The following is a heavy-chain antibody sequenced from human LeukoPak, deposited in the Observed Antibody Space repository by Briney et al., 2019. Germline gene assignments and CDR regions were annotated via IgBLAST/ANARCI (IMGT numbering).Heavy chain of an antibody. J-gene: IGHJ6*02. D-gene: IGHD3-16*01. CDR1: GYTFTGYY. CDR2: INPNSGGT. Sequence: EASVKVSCKASGYTFTGYYLHWVRQAPGQGLEWMGWINPNSGGTNYAQKFQGWVTMTRDTSISTAYMELSRLRSDDTAVYYCARGVTWVYGMDVWGQGTTVTVSS. CDR3: ARGVTWVYGMDV. V-gene: IGHV1-2*04.